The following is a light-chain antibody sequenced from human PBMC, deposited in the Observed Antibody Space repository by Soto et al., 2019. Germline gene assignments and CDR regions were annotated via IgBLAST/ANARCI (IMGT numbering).Light chain of an antibody. CDR1: LSISSW. CDR3: QHYNSYPWT. J-gene: IGKJ1*01. Sequence: DIQMTQSPSTLSASVGDRVTITCRASLSISSWLAWYQQKPGKVPKLLIYKASSLESGVTSRFSGSGSGTEFTLTISSLQPDDFATYYCQHYNSYPWTFGQGTKVEIK. V-gene: IGKV1-5*03. CDR2: KAS.